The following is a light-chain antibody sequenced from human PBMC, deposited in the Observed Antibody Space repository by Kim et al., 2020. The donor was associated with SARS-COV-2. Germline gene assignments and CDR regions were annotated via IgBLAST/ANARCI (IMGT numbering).Light chain of an antibody. CDR2: GAS. CDR3: QQYGDSWT. J-gene: IGKJ1*01. Sequence: EIVLTQSPGTLSLSPGERATLSCRASQSVSSSYLAWYQQKPGHAPRLLIYGASTRATGIPDRFSGSGSGTDFTLTISRLEPEDFAVYYCQQYGDSWTFGQGTKVDIK. V-gene: IGKV3-20*01. CDR1: QSVSSSY.